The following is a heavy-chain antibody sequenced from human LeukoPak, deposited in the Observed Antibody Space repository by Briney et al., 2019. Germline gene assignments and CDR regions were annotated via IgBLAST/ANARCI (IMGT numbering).Heavy chain of an antibody. CDR2: INHSGST. D-gene: IGHD3-22*01. J-gene: IGHJ6*02. V-gene: IGHV4-34*01. Sequence: RPSETLSLTCAVYGGSFSGYYWSWIRQPPGKGLEWIGEINHSGSTNYNPSLKSRVTISVDTSKNQFSLKLSSVTAADTAVYYCARGESGDSSGYYYPLFYGMDVWGQGTTVTVSS. CDR3: ARGESGDSSGYYYPLFYGMDV. CDR1: GGSFSGYY.